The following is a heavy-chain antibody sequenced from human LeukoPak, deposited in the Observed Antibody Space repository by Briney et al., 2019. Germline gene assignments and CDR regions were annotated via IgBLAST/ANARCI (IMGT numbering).Heavy chain of an antibody. CDR1: GGSIGSYY. CDR3: AGVLITVTTNWYFDL. Sequence: SETLSLTCTVSGGSIGSYYWSWIRQPAGKGLEWIGRIYTSGSTNYNPSLKSRVTMSVDTSKNQFSLKLSSVTAADTAVYYCAGVLITVTTNWYFDLWGRGTLVTVSS. V-gene: IGHV4-4*07. D-gene: IGHD4-17*01. J-gene: IGHJ2*01. CDR2: IYTSGST.